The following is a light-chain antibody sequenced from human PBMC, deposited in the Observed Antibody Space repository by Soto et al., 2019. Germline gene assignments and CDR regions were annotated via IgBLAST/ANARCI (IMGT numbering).Light chain of an antibody. J-gene: IGKJ4*01. V-gene: IGKV1-16*02. CDR1: QGISTY. CDR3: HQYNSLPLT. CDR2: SAS. Sequence: DIQMTQSPSSLSASVGDRVTITCRASQGISTYLGWFQQKPGQAPKSLIYSASSLQSGVPSKFSGSGSGTDFTLTISSLQPEDSATYYCHQYNSLPLTFGVGTKVEI.